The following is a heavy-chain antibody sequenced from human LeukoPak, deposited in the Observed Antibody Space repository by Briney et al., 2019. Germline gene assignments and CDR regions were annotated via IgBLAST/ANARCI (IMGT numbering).Heavy chain of an antibody. CDR1: GGSISSYY. CDR2: IYYSGST. D-gene: IGHD6-13*01. V-gene: IGHV4-59*01. J-gene: IGHJ4*02. Sequence: SETLSLTCTVPGGSISSYYWSWIRQPPGKGLEWIGYIYYSGSTNYNPSLKSRVTISVDTSKNQFSLKLSSVTAADTAVYYCARGIVWVAAGTSYFDYWGQGTLVTVSS. CDR3: ARGIVWVAAGTSYFDY.